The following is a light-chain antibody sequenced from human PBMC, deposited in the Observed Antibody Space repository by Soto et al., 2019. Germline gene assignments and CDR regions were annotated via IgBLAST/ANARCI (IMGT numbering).Light chain of an antibody. CDR2: DAS. CDR1: QSVSSY. V-gene: IGKV3-11*01. CDR3: QQRRNWPST. J-gene: IGKJ4*01. Sequence: EIVLTQSPATLSLSQGDRVTLSCRASQSVSSYLAWYQQKPGQAPRLLIYDASNRSTGIPARFSGSGSATDFTLTITSLEPEDFAVYYCQQRRNWPSTFGGGTTVE.